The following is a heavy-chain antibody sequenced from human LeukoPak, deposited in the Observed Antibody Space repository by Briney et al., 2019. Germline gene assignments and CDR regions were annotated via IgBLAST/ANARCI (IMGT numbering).Heavy chain of an antibody. Sequence: RPGGSLRLSCAASGFIFSDYNINWVRQAPGKGLEWVSSISSTSSYIYYADSVKGRFSISRDNANYSLFLQMNSLRVEDTGVYYCARVGWFGIDDAFDIWGQGTMVTVSS. D-gene: IGHD3-10*01. CDR1: GFIFSDYN. V-gene: IGHV3-21*01. J-gene: IGHJ3*02. CDR3: ARVGWFGIDDAFDI. CDR2: ISSTSSYI.